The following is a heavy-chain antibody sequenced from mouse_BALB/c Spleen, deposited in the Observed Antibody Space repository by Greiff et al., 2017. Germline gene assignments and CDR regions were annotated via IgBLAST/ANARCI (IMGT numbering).Heavy chain of an antibody. CDR2: IYPGDGDT. CDR1: GYTFTSYW. V-gene: IGHV1-87*01. CDR3: AREEGITYPVAY. D-gene: IGHD2-4*01. Sequence: VQLQQPGAELVKPGASVKLSCKASGYTFTSYWMQWVKQRPGQGLEWIGAIYPGDGDTRYTQKFKGKATLTADKSSSTAYMQLSSLASEDSAVYYCAREEGITYPVAYWGQGTLVTVSA. J-gene: IGHJ3*01.